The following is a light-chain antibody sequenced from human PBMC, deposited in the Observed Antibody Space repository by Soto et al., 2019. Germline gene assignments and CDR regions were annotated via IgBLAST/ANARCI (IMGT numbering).Light chain of an antibody. CDR2: EVS. CDR1: SSDVGGYNY. Sequence: QSALTQPASVSGSPGQSITISCTGTSSDVGGYNYVSWYQQQPGKAPKLIIYEVSNRPSGVSNRFSGSKSDNTASLTISGLQAEDEADYYCSSYTSSNTYVFGTGTKVTVL. V-gene: IGLV2-14*01. J-gene: IGLJ1*01. CDR3: SSYTSSNTYV.